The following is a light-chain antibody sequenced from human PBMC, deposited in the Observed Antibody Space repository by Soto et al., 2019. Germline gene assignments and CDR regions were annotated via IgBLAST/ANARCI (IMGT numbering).Light chain of an antibody. Sequence: SALAQPASVSGSPGQSITISCTGTSSDVGGYKYVSWYQQHPDKAPKLIIYDVTNRPSGISNRFSGSKSGNTASLTISGLQAEEEVDYYCSSYTSSSSYVFGPGTTVPVL. CDR3: SSYTSSSSYV. CDR2: DVT. V-gene: IGLV2-14*01. CDR1: SSDVGGYKY. J-gene: IGLJ1*01.